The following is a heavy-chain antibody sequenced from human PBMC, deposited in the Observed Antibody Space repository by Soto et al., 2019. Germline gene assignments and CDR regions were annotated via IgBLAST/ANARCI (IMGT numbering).Heavy chain of an antibody. J-gene: IGHJ5*02. CDR3: ASSSLVPGSSSYPGFDP. Sequence: SETLSLTCAVSGYSISSGYYWGWVRQPPGKGLEWIGSIYHSGSTYYNPSLKSRVTISVDTSKNQFSLKLSSVTAADTAVYYCASSSLVPGSSSYPGFDPWGQGTLVTVSS. CDR2: IYHSGST. V-gene: IGHV4-38-2*01. D-gene: IGHD6-13*01. CDR1: GYSISSGYY.